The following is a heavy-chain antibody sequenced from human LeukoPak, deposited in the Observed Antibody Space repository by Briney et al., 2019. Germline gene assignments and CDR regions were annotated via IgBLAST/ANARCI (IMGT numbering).Heavy chain of an antibody. CDR2: IIPIFGTP. CDR1: GGTFSSYG. V-gene: IGHV1-69*13. Sequence: ASVKVSCKASGGTFSSYGISWVRQAPGQGLEWMGGIIPIFGTPNYTQKFQGRVTITADESTSTAYMELSSLRSEDTAVYYCARGSGTITMVRGVFYGMDVWGQGTTVTVSS. J-gene: IGHJ6*02. CDR3: ARGSGTITMVRGVFYGMDV. D-gene: IGHD3-10*01.